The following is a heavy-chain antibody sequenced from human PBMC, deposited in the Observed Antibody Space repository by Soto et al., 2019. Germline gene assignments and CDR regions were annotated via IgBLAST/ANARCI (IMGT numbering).Heavy chain of an antibody. CDR2: ISGSGGST. CDR3: ARAGYCSGSYCYVKSSFDF. CDR1: GFSFTNYA. D-gene: IGHD2-15*01. J-gene: IGHJ4*02. Sequence: GGFLTLSCAASGFSFTNYAMSWVRQAPGKGLEWVSGISGSGGSTSTADSVKGRFIISRDSSNNRLSLHMNSLRAEDTAVYYCARAGYCSGSYCYVKSSFDFWGQGTLVTVSS. V-gene: IGHV3-23*01.